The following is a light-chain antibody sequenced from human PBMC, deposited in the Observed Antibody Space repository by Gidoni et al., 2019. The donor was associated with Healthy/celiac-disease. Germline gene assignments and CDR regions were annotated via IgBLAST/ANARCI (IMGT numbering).Light chain of an antibody. CDR2: GAS. J-gene: IGKJ1*01. CDR3: QQDNNWPPS. V-gene: IGKV3-15*01. Sequence: DIVMTQSPATLSVSPGERATLSCRASQSVSSNLAWYQQKPGQAPRLLIYGASTRATGIPARFSGSGSGTEFTLTISSLQAEDFAVYYCQQDNNWPPSFGQGTKVEIK. CDR1: QSVSSN.